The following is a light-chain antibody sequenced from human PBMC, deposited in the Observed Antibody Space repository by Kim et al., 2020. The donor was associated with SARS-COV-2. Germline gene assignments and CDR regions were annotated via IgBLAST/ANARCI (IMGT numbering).Light chain of an antibody. CDR3: QVWDTTSGRV. V-gene: IGLV3-21*04. Sequence: VAPGKTARITCGGNYIGSKKVHWYQQKPGQAPFLVIYYDSDRPSGIPERFSGSNSGDTATLTISRVEAGDEADYFCQVWDTTSGRVFGGGTQLTVL. J-gene: IGLJ3*02. CDR1: YIGSKK. CDR2: YDS.